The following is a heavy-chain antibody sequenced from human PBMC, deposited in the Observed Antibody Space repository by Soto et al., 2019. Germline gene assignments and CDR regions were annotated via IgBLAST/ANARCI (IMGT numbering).Heavy chain of an antibody. CDR2: ISWDSGSI. CDR1: RFTFSSFW. J-gene: IGHJ4*02. CDR3: AKTGIYDFGIWYFDY. Sequence: PGGSLRLSCAASRFTFSSFWFHWVRQAPKKGIEWVSGISWDSGSIGYADSVKGRFTISRDNAKNSLYLQMNSLRAEDTALYYCAKTGIYDFGIWYFDYWGQGTLVTVSS. V-gene: IGHV3-9*01. D-gene: IGHD3-3*01.